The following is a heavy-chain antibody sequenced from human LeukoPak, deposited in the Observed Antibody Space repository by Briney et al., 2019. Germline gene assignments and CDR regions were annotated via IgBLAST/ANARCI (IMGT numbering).Heavy chain of an antibody. D-gene: IGHD6-13*01. V-gene: IGHV4-39*01. CDR2: IYYSGST. Sequence: PSETLSLTCTVSGGSISSSSYYWGWIRQPPGKGLEWIGSIYYSGSTYYNPSLKSRVTISVDTSKNQFSLKLSSVTAADTAVYYCARGLHPPSSWRYYYYYMDVWGKGTTVTVSS. CDR3: ARGLHPPSSWRYYYYYMDV. CDR1: GGSISSSSYY. J-gene: IGHJ6*03.